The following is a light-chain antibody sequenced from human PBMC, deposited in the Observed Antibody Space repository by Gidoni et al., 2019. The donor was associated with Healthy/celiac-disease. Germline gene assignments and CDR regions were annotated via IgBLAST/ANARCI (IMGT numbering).Light chain of an antibody. CDR1: QSVGSY. J-gene: IGKJ3*01. CDR2: DAS. Sequence: EIVLTQSPATLSLSPGERATLSCSASQSVGSYLAWYQQKPGQAPRLLIYDASNRATGIPARFIGSGSGTDFTLTISSLEPEDFAVYYCQQRSNWPRFTFGPGTKVDIK. V-gene: IGKV3-11*01. CDR3: QQRSNWPRFT.